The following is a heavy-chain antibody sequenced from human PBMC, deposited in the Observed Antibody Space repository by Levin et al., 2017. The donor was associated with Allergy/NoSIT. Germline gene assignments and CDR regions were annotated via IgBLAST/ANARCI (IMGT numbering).Heavy chain of an antibody. CDR2: ISRSSSNI. V-gene: IGHV3-48*01. J-gene: IGHJ4*02. CDR1: GFSFSSYS. CDR3: ARDSSGFPDY. D-gene: IGHD3-22*01. Sequence: PGGSLRLSCAASGFSFSSYSMNWVRQAPGKGLEWVSYISRSSSNIYYADSVKGRFTISRDNAKNSLYLQMNSLRAEDTAVYYCARDSSGFPDYWGQGTLVTVSS.